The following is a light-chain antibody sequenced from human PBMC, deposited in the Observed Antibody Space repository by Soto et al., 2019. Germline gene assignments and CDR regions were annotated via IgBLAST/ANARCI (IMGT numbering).Light chain of an antibody. CDR2: WAS. J-gene: IGKJ4*01. V-gene: IGKV4-1*01. Sequence: DIVMTQSPDSLAVSLGEGATINCKSSQRLLAKSYNKNDLAWYQQKPGQPLKLLIHWASTRESGVPDRFSGSWSWSDFTLTISSLQAEDVAFYYCQQYYSLPRTFGGGTKVEIK. CDR3: QQYYSLPRT. CDR1: QRLLAKSYNKND.